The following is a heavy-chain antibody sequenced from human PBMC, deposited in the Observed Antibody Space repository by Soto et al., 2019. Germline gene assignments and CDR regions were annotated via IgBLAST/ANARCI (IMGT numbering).Heavy chain of an antibody. J-gene: IGHJ2*01. CDR2: IWYDGSNK. D-gene: IGHD3-22*01. CDR3: ARVGSRYYDSSGHDWYFDL. Sequence: QVQLVESGGGVVQPGRSLRLSCAASGFTFSSYGMHWVRQAPGKGLEWVAVIWYDGSNKYYADSVKGRFTISRDNSKNTLYLQMNSLRAEDTAVYYCARVGSRYYDSSGHDWYFDLWGRGTLVTVSS. CDR1: GFTFSSYG. V-gene: IGHV3-33*01.